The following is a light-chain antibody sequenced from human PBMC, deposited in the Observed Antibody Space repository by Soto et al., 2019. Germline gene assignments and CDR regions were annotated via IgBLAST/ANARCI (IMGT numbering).Light chain of an antibody. Sequence: ENVLTQSPGTLSLSPGERATLSCRASQTVSSYLTWYQQRPGQAPRLLISGASRRATGIPDRFSGSGSGTDFTLTISGLEPEDFAVYYCQQYGYTPPFTFGQGTRVEI. J-gene: IGKJ2*01. CDR1: QTVSSY. CDR2: GAS. V-gene: IGKV3-20*01. CDR3: QQYGYTPPFT.